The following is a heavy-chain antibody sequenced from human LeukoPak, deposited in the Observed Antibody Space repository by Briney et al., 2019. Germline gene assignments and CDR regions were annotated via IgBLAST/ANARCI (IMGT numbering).Heavy chain of an antibody. CDR3: ARAGNKHYYDSSGALDY. J-gene: IGHJ4*01. D-gene: IGHD3-22*01. CDR2: IKQDGSEK. V-gene: IGHV3-7*01. CDR1: GFTFSSYW. Sequence: GGSLRLSCAASGFTFSSYWMSWVRQAPGKGLEGVANIKQDGSEKYYVDSVKGRFTISSANAKTSLYLQMNSLRAEDTAVYYCARAGNKHYYDSSGALDYWGHGPLVTASS.